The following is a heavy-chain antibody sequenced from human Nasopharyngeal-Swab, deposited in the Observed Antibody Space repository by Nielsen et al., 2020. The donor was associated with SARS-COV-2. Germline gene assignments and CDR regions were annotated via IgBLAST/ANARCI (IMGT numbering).Heavy chain of an antibody. J-gene: IGHJ6*02. CDR1: VGSFSAYY. V-gene: IGHV4-34*01. Sequence: SETLSLTCAVHVGSFSAYYWSWVRQPPGKGLEWIGEVDHTGRTNNNPSLQSRVTMSVDTSKNQFSLTLRSVTAADTAVYYCARGGYQLLLRSYYYGMDVWSQGTTVTVSS. D-gene: IGHD2-2*01. CDR2: VDHTGRT. CDR3: ARGGYQLLLRSYYYGMDV.